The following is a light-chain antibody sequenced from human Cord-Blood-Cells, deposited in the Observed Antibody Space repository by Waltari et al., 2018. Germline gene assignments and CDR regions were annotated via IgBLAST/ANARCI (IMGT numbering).Light chain of an antibody. CDR1: QSISSY. V-gene: IGKV1-39*01. CDR3: QQSYRTPLT. Sequence: DIQMTQSPSSLSASVGDRATITCRASQSISSYLNWYQQKPGKAPKLLIYAASSLQSGVPSRFSGRGSGTDFTLTISSLQPEDFATYYCQQSYRTPLTFGGGTKVEIK. CDR2: AAS. J-gene: IGKJ4*01.